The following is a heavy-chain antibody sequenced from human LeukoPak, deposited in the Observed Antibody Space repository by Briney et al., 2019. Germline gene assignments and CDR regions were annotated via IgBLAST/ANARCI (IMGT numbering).Heavy chain of an antibody. CDR1: GYTFTAFY. J-gene: IGHJ5*02. CDR3: ARAHLIAAAGYNWFDP. Sequence: ASVKVSCMASGYTFTAFYMHWVRQAPGQGLEWMGWINPNSGATNYAQKFQGRVTMTRDTSISTAYMELSRLRSDDTAVYYCARAHLIAAAGYNWFDPWGQGTLVTVSS. CDR2: INPNSGAT. V-gene: IGHV1-2*02. D-gene: IGHD6-13*01.